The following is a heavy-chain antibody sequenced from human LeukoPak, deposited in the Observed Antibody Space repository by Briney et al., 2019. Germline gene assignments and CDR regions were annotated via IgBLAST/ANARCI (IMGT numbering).Heavy chain of an antibody. V-gene: IGHV4-4*07. J-gene: IGHJ4*02. CDR3: ATEMASLRGLDY. CDR1: GGSISSYY. D-gene: IGHD3-10*01. Sequence: SETLSLTCTVSGGSISSYYWSWIRQPAGKGLEWIGRIYTSGSTNYNPSPKSRVTMSVDTSKNQFSLKLSSVTAADTAVYYCATEMASLRGLDYWGQGTLVTVSS. CDR2: IYTSGST.